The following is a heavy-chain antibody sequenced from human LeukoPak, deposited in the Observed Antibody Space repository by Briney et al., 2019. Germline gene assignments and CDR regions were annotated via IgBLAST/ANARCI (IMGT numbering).Heavy chain of an antibody. Sequence: GGSLRLSCAASGFTFSSYSMNWVRQAPGKGLEWVSSISSSSYIYYADSVKGRFTISRDNAKNSLYLQMNSLRAEDTALYYCARDRYYYGSGLDYWGQGTLVTVSS. D-gene: IGHD3-10*01. CDR3: ARDRYYYGSGLDY. V-gene: IGHV3-21*04. CDR1: GFTFSSYS. CDR2: ISSSSYI. J-gene: IGHJ4*02.